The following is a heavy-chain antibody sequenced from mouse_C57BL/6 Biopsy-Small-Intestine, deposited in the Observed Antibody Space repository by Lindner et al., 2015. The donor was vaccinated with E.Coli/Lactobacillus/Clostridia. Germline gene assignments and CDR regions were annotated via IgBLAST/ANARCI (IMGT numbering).Heavy chain of an antibody. J-gene: IGHJ4*01. CDR3: ALRGLRPY. V-gene: IGHV5-17*01. CDR2: ISSGSSTI. CDR1: GFTFSDYG. Sequence: VQLQESGGGLVKPGGSLKLSCAASGFTFSDYGMHWVRQAPEKGLEWAAYISSGSSTIYYADTVKGRFTISRDNAKNTLFLQMTSLRSEDAAMYYCALRGLRPYRGQGTSVTVSS. D-gene: IGHD2-2*01.